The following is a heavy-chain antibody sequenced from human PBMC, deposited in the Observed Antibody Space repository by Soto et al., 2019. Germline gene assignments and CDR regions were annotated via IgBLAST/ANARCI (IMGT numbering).Heavy chain of an antibody. Sequence: PSVKVSCKVSGYTLTELSMHWVRQAPGKGLEWMGGFDPEDGETIYAQKFQGRVTMTEDTSTDTAYMELSSLRSEDTAVYYCATVQSSSWGRFDYWGQGTLVPVSS. CDR1: GYTLTELS. D-gene: IGHD6-13*01. V-gene: IGHV1-24*01. CDR2: FDPEDGET. J-gene: IGHJ4*02. CDR3: ATVQSSSWGRFDY.